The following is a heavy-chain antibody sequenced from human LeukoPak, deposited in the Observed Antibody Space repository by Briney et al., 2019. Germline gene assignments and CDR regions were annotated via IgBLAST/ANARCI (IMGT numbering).Heavy chain of an antibody. Sequence: GASVKVSCKASGGTFSSYAISWVRQAPGQGLEWMGGIIPIFGTANYAQKFQGRVTITADESTSTAYMELSSLRSEDTAVYYCARDQVSMNSYSSGWYDFQHWGQGTLVTVSS. CDR3: ARDQVSMNSYSSGWYDFQH. CDR1: GGTFSSYA. V-gene: IGHV1-69*13. J-gene: IGHJ1*01. D-gene: IGHD6-19*01. CDR2: IIPIFGTA.